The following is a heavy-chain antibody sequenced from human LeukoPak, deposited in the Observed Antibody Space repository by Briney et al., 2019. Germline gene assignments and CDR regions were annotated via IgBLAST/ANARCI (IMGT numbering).Heavy chain of an antibody. D-gene: IGHD2-21*01. CDR2: IDYSGTI. V-gene: IGHV4-59*11. CDR1: GGSISGHY. J-gene: IGHJ4*02. CDR3: ARGRDAYYFAY. Sequence: PSETLSLTCTVSGGSISGHYWSWIRQPPGKGLEWIGYIDYSGTINYNPSLKSRVSISVDTSTNQFSLKLRSLTAADTAVYYCARGRDAYYFAYWGQGTLVTVSS.